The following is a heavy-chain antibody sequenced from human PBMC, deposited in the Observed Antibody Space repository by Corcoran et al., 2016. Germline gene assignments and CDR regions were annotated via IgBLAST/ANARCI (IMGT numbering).Heavy chain of an antibody. D-gene: IGHD2-2*01. CDR2: ISAYNGNT. J-gene: IGHJ6*02. CDR1: GYTFTSYG. Sequence: QVQLVQSRAEVKKPGASVKVSCKASGYTFTSYGISWVRQAPGQGLEWMGWISAYNGNTNYAQKLQGRVTMTTDTSTSTAYMELRSLRSDDTAVYYCARGPIFCSSTSCTPYGMDVWGQGTTVTVSS. CDR3: ARGPIFCSSTSCTPYGMDV. V-gene: IGHV1-18*01.